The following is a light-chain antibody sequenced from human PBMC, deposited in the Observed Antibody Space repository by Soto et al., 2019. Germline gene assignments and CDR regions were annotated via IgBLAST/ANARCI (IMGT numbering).Light chain of an antibody. CDR2: GAS. Sequence: EIVLTQSPGTLSLSPGERATLSCRASQSVRSSYLAWYQQKPGQAPRLLIYGASSRATGIPDSFSGSGSGTDFTLTISRLEPEDFAVYYWQQYGSSPYSFGQGTKLEIK. V-gene: IGKV3-20*01. CDR3: QQYGSSPYS. J-gene: IGKJ2*03. CDR1: QSVRSSY.